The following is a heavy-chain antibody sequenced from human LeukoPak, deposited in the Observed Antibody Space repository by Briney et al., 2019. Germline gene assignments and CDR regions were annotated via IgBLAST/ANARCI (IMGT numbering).Heavy chain of an antibody. V-gene: IGHV3-64*01. CDR3: ARALWGRDYEFWSGYEY. D-gene: IGHD3-3*01. CDR1: GFTFSSYA. CDR2: ISSNGGST. J-gene: IGHJ4*02. Sequence: GGSLRLSCAASGFTFSSYAMHWVRQAPGRGLEYVSPISSNGGSTYYANSVRGRFTISRDNSKNTLYLQMGSLRAEDMAVYYCARALWGRDYEFWSGYEYWGQGTLVTVSS.